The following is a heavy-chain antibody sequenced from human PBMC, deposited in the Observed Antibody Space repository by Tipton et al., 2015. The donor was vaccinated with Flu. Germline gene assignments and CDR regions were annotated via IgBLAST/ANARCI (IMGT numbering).Heavy chain of an antibody. D-gene: IGHD4-11*01. Sequence: TLSLTYAVSGYSIRSSNYYWGWIRQPPGKGLEWIGNIFHSGNTYHNPSLKSRVTISVDTSKNQFSLKLSSVTAADTAVYYCARRDYSNYVSEPKNWFDPWGQGALVTVSS. J-gene: IGHJ5*02. V-gene: IGHV4-38-2*01. CDR1: GYSIRSSNYY. CDR3: ARRDYSNYVSEPKNWFDP. CDR2: IFHSGNT.